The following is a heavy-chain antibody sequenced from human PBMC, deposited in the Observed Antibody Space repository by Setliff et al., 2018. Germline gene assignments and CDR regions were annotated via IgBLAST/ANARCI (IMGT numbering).Heavy chain of an antibody. CDR1: GGSISSSSYY. V-gene: IGHV4-61*05. CDR3: ARRETYYNFWSGYYAY. Sequence: PSETLSLTCTVSGGSISSSSYYWGWIRQPPGKGLEWIGRIHASGSTNYNPSLKSRVTISLDTSNNQFSLKLSSVTAADTAVYYCARRETYYNFWSGYYAYWGQGTLVTVSS. J-gene: IGHJ4*02. D-gene: IGHD3-3*01. CDR2: IHASGST.